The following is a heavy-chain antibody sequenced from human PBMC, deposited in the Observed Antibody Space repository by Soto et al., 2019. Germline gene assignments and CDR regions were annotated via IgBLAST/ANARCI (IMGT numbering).Heavy chain of an antibody. CDR1: GYTFTSYG. V-gene: IGHV1-18*04. CDR3: ARDSAHGDGYNLRFDY. D-gene: IGHD5-12*01. CDR2: ISAYNGNT. J-gene: IGHJ4*02. Sequence: EASVKVACKASGYTFTSYGISWVRQAPGQGLEWMGWISAYNGNTNYAQKLQGRVTMTTDTSTSTAYMELRSLRSDDTAVYYCARDSAHGDGYNLRFDYWAQGTLVTVSS.